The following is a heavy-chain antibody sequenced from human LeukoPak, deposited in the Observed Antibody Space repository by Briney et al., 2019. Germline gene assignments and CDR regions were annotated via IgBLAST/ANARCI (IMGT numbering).Heavy chain of an antibody. CDR2: ISSTSSYI. J-gene: IGHJ6*03. CDR3: ARARRTTYGPYSYYYMDV. CDR1: GFTFSTYT. Sequence: GGSLRLSCAASGFTFSTYTMNWVRQAPGKGLEWVSSISSTSSYIYYADSVKGRFTISRDNAKNSLYLQMNSLRAEDTAMYYCARARRTTYGPYSYYYMDVWGKGTTVTVSS. D-gene: IGHD4-11*01. V-gene: IGHV3-21*01.